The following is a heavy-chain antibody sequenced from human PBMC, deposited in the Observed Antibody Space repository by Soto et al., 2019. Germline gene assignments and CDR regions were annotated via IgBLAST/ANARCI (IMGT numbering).Heavy chain of an antibody. CDR1: GYTFTSYG. J-gene: IGHJ4*02. D-gene: IGHD3-22*01. Sequence: ASVKVSCKASGYTFTSYGISWVRQAPGQGLEWMGWISAYNGNTNYAQKLQGRVTMTTDTSTSTAYMELRSLRSDDTAVYYCARDHYYESSGPFPPLAYRGQGTLLSGSS. CDR2: ISAYNGNT. CDR3: ARDHYYESSGPFPPLAY. V-gene: IGHV1-18*01.